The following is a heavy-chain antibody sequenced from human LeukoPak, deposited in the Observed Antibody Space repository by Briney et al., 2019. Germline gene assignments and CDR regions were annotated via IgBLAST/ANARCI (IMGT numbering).Heavy chain of an antibody. CDR1: GFTFSSYA. J-gene: IGHJ4*02. CDR2: ISGSGGST. Sequence: GGSLSLSCAASGFTFSSYAMSWVRQAPGKGLEWVSAISGSGGSTYYAGSVKGRFTISRDNSKNTLYLQMNSLRAEDTAVYYCAKCEVDSGGSCYHFDCWGQGTLVTVSS. D-gene: IGHD2-15*01. V-gene: IGHV3-23*01. CDR3: AKCEVDSGGSCYHFDC.